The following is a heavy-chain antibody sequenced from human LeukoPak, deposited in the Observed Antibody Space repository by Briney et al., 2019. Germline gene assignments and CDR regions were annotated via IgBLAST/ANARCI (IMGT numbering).Heavy chain of an antibody. D-gene: IGHD5-18*01. V-gene: IGHV3-30*18. CDR3: VKGGYTYAYGY. CDR1: GFTFSSYG. Sequence: PGGSLRLSCAASGFTFSSYGMHWVRQAPGKGLEWVAVISYDGSNKYYADSVKGRFTISRDNSKNTLYLQMNSLRADDTAVYYCVKGGYTYAYGYWGQGTLVTVSS. J-gene: IGHJ4*02. CDR2: ISYDGSNK.